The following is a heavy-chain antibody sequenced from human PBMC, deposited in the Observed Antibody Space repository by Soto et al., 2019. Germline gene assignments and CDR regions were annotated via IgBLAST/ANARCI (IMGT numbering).Heavy chain of an antibody. CDR1: GYIFTSHG. V-gene: IGHV1-69*13. CDR3: ARDRGPSSGYYPYWFDP. CDR2: IIPIFGTA. Sequence: SVKVSCKASGYIFTSHGISWVRQAPGQGLEWMGEIIPIFGTANYAQKFQGRVTITADESTSTAYMELSSLRSEDTAVYYCARDRGPSSGYYPYWFDPWGQGTLVTVSS. J-gene: IGHJ5*02. D-gene: IGHD3-22*01.